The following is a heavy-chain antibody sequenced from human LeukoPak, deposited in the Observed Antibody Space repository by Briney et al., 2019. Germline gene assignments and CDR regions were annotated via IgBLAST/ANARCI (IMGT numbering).Heavy chain of an antibody. CDR1: GFTFSNYW. D-gene: IGHD3-16*02. J-gene: IGHJ4*02. Sequence: PGGSLRLSCAASGFTFSNYWMTWVRQAPGKGLEWVSSISSTSIYIYYADSVKGRFTISRDNAKNSLYLQMSSLRAEDTAVYYCARDSETTPVIGDFDYWGQGTLVTVSS. CDR2: ISSTSIYI. CDR3: ARDSETTPVIGDFDY. V-gene: IGHV3-21*01.